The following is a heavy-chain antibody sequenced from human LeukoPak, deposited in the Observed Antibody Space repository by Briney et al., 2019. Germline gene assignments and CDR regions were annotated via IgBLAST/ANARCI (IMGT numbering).Heavy chain of an antibody. V-gene: IGHV4-39*02. CDR3: ARDVLIWELLQSRPDAFDI. J-gene: IGHJ3*02. CDR1: GGSISSSGYC. Sequence: ASETLSLTCTVSGGSISSSGYCWGWIRQPPGKGLEWIGSIDYSGNTNYNPSLKSRVTIAVDMSKNQFSLKLSSVTAADTAVYYCARDVLIWELLQSRPDAFDIWGQGTMVTVSS. D-gene: IGHD1-26*01. CDR2: IDYSGNT.